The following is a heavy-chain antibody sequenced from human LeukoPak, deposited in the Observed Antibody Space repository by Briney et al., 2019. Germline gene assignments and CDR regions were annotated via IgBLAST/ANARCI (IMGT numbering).Heavy chain of an antibody. CDR2: ISGSGGST. V-gene: IGHV3-23*01. CDR1: GFTFSSYA. Sequence: PGGSLRLSCAASGFTFSSYAMSWVRQAPGKGLEWVSAISGSGGSTYYADSVKGRFTISRDNSKNTLYLQINSLRAEDTAVYYCAKDQAIYTYLLDYWGQGTLVTVSS. CDR3: AKDQAIYTYLLDY. D-gene: IGHD5-18*01. J-gene: IGHJ4*02.